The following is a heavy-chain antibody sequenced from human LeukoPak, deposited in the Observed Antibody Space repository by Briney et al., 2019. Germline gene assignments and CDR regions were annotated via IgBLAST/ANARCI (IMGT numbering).Heavy chain of an antibody. D-gene: IGHD2-2*02. J-gene: IGHJ6*02. Sequence: GGSLRLSCAASGFTFSDYYMSWIRQAPGKGLEWVSYISSSGSTIYYADSVKGRFTISRDSAKNSLYLQMNSLRAEDTAVYYCARDRVVVVPAAISYYYYYYGMDVWGQGTTVTVSS. CDR1: GFTFSDYY. CDR3: ARDRVVVVPAAISYYYYYYGMDV. CDR2: ISSSGSTI. V-gene: IGHV3-11*01.